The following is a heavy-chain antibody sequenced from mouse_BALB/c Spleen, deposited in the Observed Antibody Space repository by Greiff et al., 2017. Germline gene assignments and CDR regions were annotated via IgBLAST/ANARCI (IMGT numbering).Heavy chain of an antibody. CDR3: AREPNHYYGRYFDV. Sequence: VKLVESGPGLVAPSQSLSITCTVSGFSLTSYGVHWVRQPPGKGLEWLGVIWAGGSTNYNSALMSRLSISKDNSKSQVFLKMNSLQTDDTAMYYCAREPNHYYGRYFDVWGAGTTVTVSS. CDR1: GFSLTSYG. V-gene: IGHV2-9*02. J-gene: IGHJ1*01. D-gene: IGHD1-2*01. CDR2: IWAGGST.